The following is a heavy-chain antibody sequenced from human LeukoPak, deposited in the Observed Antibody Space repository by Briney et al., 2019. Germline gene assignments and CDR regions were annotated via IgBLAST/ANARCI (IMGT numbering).Heavy chain of an antibody. V-gene: IGHV3-23*01. D-gene: IGHD1-26*01. Sequence: PGGSLRLSCAASGFTFSSYAMSWVRHAPGKGLEWVSAISGSGGSTYYADSVKGRFTISRDNSKNTLYLQMNSLRAEDTAVYYCAKDQQYSGSYLFDYWGQGTLVTVSS. J-gene: IGHJ4*02. CDR1: GFTFSSYA. CDR2: ISGSGGST. CDR3: AKDQQYSGSYLFDY.